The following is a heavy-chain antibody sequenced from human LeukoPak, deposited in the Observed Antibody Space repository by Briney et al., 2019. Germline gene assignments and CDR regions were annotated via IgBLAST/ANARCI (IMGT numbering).Heavy chain of an antibody. CDR2: ISWNSANI. Sequence: GGSLRLSCAASGFTFDDFAMHWVRLLPGKGLEWVSAISWNSANIGYADSVKGRFTISRDNTKNSLFLQMNSLKLEDTALYYCAKSWTAAAGTHSHFLIWGQGTLVTVSS. D-gene: IGHD6-13*01. CDR1: GFTFDDFA. CDR3: AKSWTAAAGTHSHFLI. J-gene: IGHJ4*02. V-gene: IGHV3-9*01.